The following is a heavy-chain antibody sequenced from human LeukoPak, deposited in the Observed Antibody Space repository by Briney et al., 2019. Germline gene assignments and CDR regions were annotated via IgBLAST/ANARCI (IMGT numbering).Heavy chain of an antibody. CDR3: AALESAAAGNRWFDP. CDR1: GGSFSGYY. Sequence: PSETLSLTCAVYGGSFSGYYWSWIRQPPGKGLEWIGEINHSGSTNYNPSLKSRVTISVDTSKNQFSLTLSSMTAADTAVFYCAALESAAAGNRWFDPWGQGILVTVSS. D-gene: IGHD6-13*01. V-gene: IGHV4-34*01. CDR2: INHSGST. J-gene: IGHJ5*02.